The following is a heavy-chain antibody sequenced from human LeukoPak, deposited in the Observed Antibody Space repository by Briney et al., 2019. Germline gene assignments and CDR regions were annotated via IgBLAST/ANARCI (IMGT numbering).Heavy chain of an antibody. CDR3: ARRRYDFWSGYSWYFGY. Sequence: SETLSLTCTVSGGSITSYYWNWIRQPPGKGLEWIGYTSYSGSTNYNPSLKSRATLSVDTSKNQLSLRLSSLTAADTAVYYCARRRYDFWSGYSWYFGYWGQGTLVTVSS. J-gene: IGHJ4*02. CDR1: GGSITSYY. V-gene: IGHV4-59*01. CDR2: TSYSGST. D-gene: IGHD3-3*01.